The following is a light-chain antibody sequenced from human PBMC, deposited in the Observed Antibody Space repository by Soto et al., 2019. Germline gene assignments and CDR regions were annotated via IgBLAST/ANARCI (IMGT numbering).Light chain of an antibody. CDR3: QQYNSPYT. Sequence: DIQMTQSPSTLSASVGDRVTITCRASQSISSWLAWYQQKPGKAPKLLIYKASSLESGVPSRFSGSGSGTEFTITISSLQPDGFATYYCQQYNSPYTFGKGTKLEIK. J-gene: IGKJ2*01. CDR1: QSISSW. V-gene: IGKV1-5*03. CDR2: KAS.